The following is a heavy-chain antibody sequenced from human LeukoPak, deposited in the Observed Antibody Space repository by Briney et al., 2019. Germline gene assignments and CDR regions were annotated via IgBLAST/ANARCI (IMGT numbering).Heavy chain of an antibody. CDR3: ATAEWDMYNWFDP. V-gene: IGHV1-24*01. Sequence: ASVKVFCKVSGYTLTELSMHWVRQAPGKGLEWMGGFDPEDGETIYAQKFQGRVTMTEDTSTDTAYMELSSLRSEDTAVYYCATAEWDMYNWFDPWGQGTLVTVSS. CDR1: GYTLTELS. CDR2: FDPEDGET. J-gene: IGHJ5*02. D-gene: IGHD1-26*01.